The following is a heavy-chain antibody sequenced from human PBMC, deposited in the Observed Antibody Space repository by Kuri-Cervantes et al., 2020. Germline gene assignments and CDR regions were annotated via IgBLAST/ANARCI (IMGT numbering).Heavy chain of an antibody. J-gene: IGHJ4*02. V-gene: IGHV4-39*01. CDR2: IYYSGST. CDR3: ARLRRDGYNSDY. CDR1: GGSVSSSSYY. D-gene: IGHD5-24*01. Sequence: ESLKISCTVSGGSVSSSSYYWGWIRQPPGKGLEWIGSIYYSGSTNCNPSLKSRVTISVDTSKNQFSLKLSSVTAADTAVYYCARLRRDGYNSDYWGQGTLVTVSS.